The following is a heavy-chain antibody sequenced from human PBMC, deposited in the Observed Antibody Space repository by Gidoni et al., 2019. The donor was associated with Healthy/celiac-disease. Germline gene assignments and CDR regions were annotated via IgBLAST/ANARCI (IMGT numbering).Heavy chain of an antibody. V-gene: IGHV4-34*01. CDR2: INHSGST. D-gene: IGHD5-12*01. CDR1: GGSFSGYY. J-gene: IGHJ4*02. Sequence: QVQLQQWAPGLLKPSETLSLTCAVYGGSFSGYYCSWIRQPPGKGLEWIGEINHSGSTNYNPSLKSRVTISVDTSKNQFSLKLSSVTAADTAVYYCARGRDGYNPYYFDYWGQGTLVTVSS. CDR3: ARGRDGYNPYYFDY.